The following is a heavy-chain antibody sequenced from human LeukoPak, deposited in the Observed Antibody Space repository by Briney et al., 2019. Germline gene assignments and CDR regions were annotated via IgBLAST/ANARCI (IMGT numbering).Heavy chain of an antibody. CDR3: AKTSAAADDPFDY. V-gene: IGHV3-23*01. D-gene: IGHD6-13*01. CDR2: ISGSGGST. J-gene: IGHJ4*02. Sequence: PGGSLRLSCAASGFTFSNYAMSWVRQAPGKGLEWVSAISGSGGSTYYVDSVKGRFTISRDNSKNTLYLQMNSLRADDTAVYYCAKTSAAADDPFDYWGQGTQVTVSS. CDR1: GFTFSNYA.